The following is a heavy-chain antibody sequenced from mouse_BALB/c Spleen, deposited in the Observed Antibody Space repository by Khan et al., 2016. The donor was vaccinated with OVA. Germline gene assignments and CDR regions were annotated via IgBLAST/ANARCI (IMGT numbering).Heavy chain of an antibody. J-gene: IGHJ2*01. CDR2: ISTGGSYT. CDR1: GFSFSTYS. V-gene: IGHV5-6-4*01. D-gene: IGHD1-1*01. CDR3: TRQRGYYGSNPYFDY. Sequence: EVKLEESGGGLVRPGGSLKLSCAASGFSFSTYSMSWVRQTPEKRLEWVATISTGGSYTYYPDSVRGRFTISRDNAKNTLYLQMSSLKSEDTAMYYCTRQRGYYGSNPYFDYWGQGTTLTVSS.